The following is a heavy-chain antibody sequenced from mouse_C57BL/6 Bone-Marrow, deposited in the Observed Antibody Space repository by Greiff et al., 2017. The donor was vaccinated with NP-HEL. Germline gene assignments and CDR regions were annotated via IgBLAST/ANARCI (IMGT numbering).Heavy chain of an antibody. J-gene: IGHJ2*01. CDR2: IDTNSGGT. CDR3: ARYYYGSGYFDY. Sequence: QVQLQQPGAELVKPGASVKLSCKASGYTFTNYWMHWVKQRPGRGLEWIGRIDTNSGGTKYNEKFKSKATLTVDKPSSTAYMQLSSLTSEDSAVYYCARYYYGSGYFDYGGQGTTLTVSS. V-gene: IGHV1-72*01. D-gene: IGHD1-1*01. CDR1: GYTFTNYW.